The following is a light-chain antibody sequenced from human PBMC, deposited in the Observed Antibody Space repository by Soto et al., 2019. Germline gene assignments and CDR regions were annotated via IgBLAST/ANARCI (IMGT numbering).Light chain of an antibody. CDR1: SSDVGSYNL. CDR2: EVS. V-gene: IGLV2-23*02. J-gene: IGLJ1*01. Sequence: QSALTQAASVSGSPGQSITISCTGTSSDVGSYNLVSWYQQHPGKAPKLMIYEVSKRPSGLSNRFSGSKSGNTASLTSSGFQAEDEADYYCCSYAGSRTPLIFGTGTKRTVL. CDR3: CSYAGSRTPLI.